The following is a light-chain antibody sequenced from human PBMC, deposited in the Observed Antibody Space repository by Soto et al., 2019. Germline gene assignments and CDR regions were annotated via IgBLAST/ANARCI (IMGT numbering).Light chain of an antibody. CDR1: QSVLYTSNNKNY. CDR2: WAS. Sequence: DIVMTQSPDSLGVSLGERATINCTSSQSVLYTSNNKNYLSCYQQKAGQPPKLLIHWASTRESGVPDRFSGSGSGTDFTLIISSLQTEDVAVYYCQQYYTTPTITFGQGTRLEIK. J-gene: IGKJ5*01. V-gene: IGKV4-1*01. CDR3: QQYYTTPTIT.